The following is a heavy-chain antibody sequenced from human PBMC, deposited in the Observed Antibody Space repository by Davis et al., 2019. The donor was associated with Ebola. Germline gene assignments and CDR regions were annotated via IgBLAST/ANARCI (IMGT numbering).Heavy chain of an antibody. J-gene: IGHJ3*02. V-gene: IGHV3-64D*06. CDR2: INDNGGTT. CDR1: GITFNNYA. D-gene: IGHD1-26*01. Sequence: GESLNISCSASGITFNNYAMHWVRQAPGRGLDFVSGINDNGGTTHYADSVKGRFTISRDDSRSTVYLQMSSLTVEDTALYYCVKDRRGSYAFDIWGQGTMVTVSS. CDR3: VKDRRGSYAFDI.